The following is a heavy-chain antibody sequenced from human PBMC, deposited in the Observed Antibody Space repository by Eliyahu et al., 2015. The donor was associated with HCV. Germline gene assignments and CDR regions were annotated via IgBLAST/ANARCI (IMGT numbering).Heavy chain of an antibody. CDR1: GFILXXAW. CDR2: IKSKTDGGTT. V-gene: IGHV3-15*07. D-gene: IGHD3-22*01. Sequence: EVQLVXSGGGLVKPGGSLRLSCAASGFILXXAWVNWVRQAPGRGVGWVGRIKSKTDGGTTDYAAPVKGRFTISRDDSKNTLFLXMNSLKIEDTAVYYCSTRDSSGNYYQTIYSFDSWGQGTVVTVSS. J-gene: IGHJ4*02. CDR3: STRDSSGNYYQTIYSFDS.